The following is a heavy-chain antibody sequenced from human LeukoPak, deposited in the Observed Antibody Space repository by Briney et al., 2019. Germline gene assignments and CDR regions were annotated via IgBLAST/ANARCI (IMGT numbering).Heavy chain of an antibody. CDR3: ARHPNYYYYYMDV. V-gene: IGHV4-39*01. J-gene: IGHJ6*03. Sequence: SETLSLTCTVSGGSISSSSYYWGWIRQPPGKGLEWIGSIYYSGSTYYNPSLKSRVTISVDTSKNQFSLKLSSVTAADTAVYYCARHPNYYYYYMDVWGKGTTVTVSS. CDR2: IYYSGST. CDR1: GGSISSSSYY.